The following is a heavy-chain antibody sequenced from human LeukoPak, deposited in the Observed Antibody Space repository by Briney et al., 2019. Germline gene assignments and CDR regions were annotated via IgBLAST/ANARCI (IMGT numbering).Heavy chain of an antibody. J-gene: IGHJ4*02. D-gene: IGHD3-10*01. CDR1: GGSINSHY. Sequence: PSKTLSLTCSVSGGSINSHYWSWIRQPPGKRLEWVGYIFNTGNTNYNPSLASRVTMSVDTSRARFFLRLSPVTAADTAIYYCASRPADTTWYGVFDYWSQGTLVTVSS. V-gene: IGHV4-59*11. CDR2: IFNTGNT. CDR3: ASRPADTTWYGVFDY.